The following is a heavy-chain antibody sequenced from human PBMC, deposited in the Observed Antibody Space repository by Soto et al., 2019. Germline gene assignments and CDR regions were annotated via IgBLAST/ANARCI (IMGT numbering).Heavy chain of an antibody. CDR1: GFTFSSYG. J-gene: IGHJ4*02. CDR3: ANWDYYDSSGYLDY. D-gene: IGHD3-22*01. CDR2: ISYDGSNK. V-gene: IGHV3-30*18. Sequence: GSLRLSCAASGFTFSSYGMHWVRQAPGKGLEWVAVISYDGSNKYYADSVKGRFTISRDNSKNTLYLQMNSLRAEDTAVYYCANWDYYDSSGYLDYWGQGTLVTVSS.